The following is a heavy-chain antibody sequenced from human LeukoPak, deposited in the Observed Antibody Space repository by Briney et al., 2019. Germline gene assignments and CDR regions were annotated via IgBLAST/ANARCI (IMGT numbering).Heavy chain of an antibody. CDR1: GFIFSIYS. CDR3: ARALGATSDF. J-gene: IGHJ4*02. CDR2: ISGSGTYT. Sequence: PGVSLRLSCAASGFIFSIYSMNWVRQAPGKGLEWVSSISGSGTYTYYADSLKGRFTISRDNARNTLYLQINSLRAEDTAVYYCARALGATSDFWGQGTLVIVFS. D-gene: IGHD1-26*01. V-gene: IGHV3-21*01.